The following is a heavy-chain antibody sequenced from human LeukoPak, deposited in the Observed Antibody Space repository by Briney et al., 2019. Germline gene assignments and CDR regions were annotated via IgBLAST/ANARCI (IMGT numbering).Heavy chain of an antibody. CDR2: IYTSGST. CDR3: ARGPYIYNYGMDV. V-gene: IGHV4-61*02. CDR1: GGPISRGSYY. J-gene: IGHJ6*02. D-gene: IGHD2-2*02. Sequence: PSQTLSLTCTVSGGPISRGSYYWSWIRQPAGKGLEWIGRIYTSGSTNYNPSLKSRVTISLDTSKNQFSLKLSSVTASDTAVYYCARGPYIYNYGMDVWGQGTTVTVSS.